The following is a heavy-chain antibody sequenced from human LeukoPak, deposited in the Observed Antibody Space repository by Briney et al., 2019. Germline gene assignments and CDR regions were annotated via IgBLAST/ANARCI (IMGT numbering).Heavy chain of an antibody. V-gene: IGHV4-39*01. Sequence: SETLSLTCTVSGGSISSSSYYWGWIRQPPGKGLEWIGSIYYSGSTYYNPSLNSRVTISADTSTNQFSLKLNSVTAADTAVYYCARSLVIPAHYYYYYYMDVWGRGTTVTISS. CDR3: ARSLVIPAHYYYYYYMDV. CDR1: GGSISSSSYY. J-gene: IGHJ6*03. D-gene: IGHD2-2*01. CDR2: IYYSGST.